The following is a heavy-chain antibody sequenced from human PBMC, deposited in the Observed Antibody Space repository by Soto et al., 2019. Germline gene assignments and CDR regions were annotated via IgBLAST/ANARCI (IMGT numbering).Heavy chain of an antibody. CDR3: ARVDLSYYYYYGMDV. CDR1: GGSISSGGYY. V-gene: IGHV4-31*03. J-gene: IGHJ6*02. Sequence: QVQLQESGPGLVKPSQTLSLTCTVSGGSISSGGYYWSWIRQHPGKGLEWIGHIYYSGSTYYNPSLKSRVTISVDTSKNQFSLKLSSVTAADTAVYYCARVDLSYYYYYGMDVWGQGTTVTVSS. CDR2: IYYSGST.